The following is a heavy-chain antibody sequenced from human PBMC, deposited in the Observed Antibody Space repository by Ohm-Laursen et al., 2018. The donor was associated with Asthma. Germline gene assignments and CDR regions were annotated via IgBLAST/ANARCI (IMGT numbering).Heavy chain of an antibody. CDR3: ARDEIGFCSGGSCYPRY. D-gene: IGHD2-15*01. CDR1: GFTFRNYA. CDR2: ILYDGSYK. Sequence: SLRLSCAASGFTFRNYAINWVRQPPGKGLEWVGVILYDGSYKYYADSVKGRFTISRDNSKNTLYLQMDSLRAEDTAVYYCARDEIGFCSGGSCYPRYWGQGTLVTVSS. J-gene: IGHJ4*02. V-gene: IGHV3-30*03.